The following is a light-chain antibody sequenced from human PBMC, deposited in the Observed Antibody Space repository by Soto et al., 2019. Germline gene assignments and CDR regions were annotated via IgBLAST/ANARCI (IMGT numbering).Light chain of an antibody. J-gene: IGKJ4*01. Sequence: EIVLTQSPTTLSLSPGERATLSCRASQSVSSYLAWYQQKPGQAPRLLIYGASSRATGIPDRFSGSGSGTDFTLTISRLEPEDFAVYYCQQYYNWPLTFGGGTKVDIK. CDR3: QQYYNWPLT. V-gene: IGKV3-20*01. CDR1: QSVSSY. CDR2: GAS.